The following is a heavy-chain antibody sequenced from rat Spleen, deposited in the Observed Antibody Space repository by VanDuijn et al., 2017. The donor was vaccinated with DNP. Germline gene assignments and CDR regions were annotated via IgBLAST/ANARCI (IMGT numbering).Heavy chain of an antibody. CDR3: ARSDYHDGSHYYGYFDY. V-gene: IGHV2-6*01. CDR2: MSSGGST. CDR1: GVSLTSNT. Sequence: QVQLKESGPGLVQPSQTLSLTCTVSGVSLTSNTVAWVRQPPGKGLEWIAAMSSGGSTYYNSALKPRLSISRDTSKSQVFLQMNSLQTEDTAMYFCARSDYHDGSHYYGYFDYWGQGVLVTVSS. J-gene: IGHJ2*01. D-gene: IGHD1-12*02.